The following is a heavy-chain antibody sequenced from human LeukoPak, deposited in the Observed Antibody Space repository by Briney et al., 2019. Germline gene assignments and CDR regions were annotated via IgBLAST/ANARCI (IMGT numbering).Heavy chain of an antibody. Sequence: SETLSLTCTVSGGSISSGSYYWTWIRQPAGKELEWIGRISTSGSTNYNPSLRGRVTISMDTSKNQFSLKLSSVTAADTAKYYCARAPKTELGSSRFDYWGQGTLVTVSA. J-gene: IGHJ4*02. V-gene: IGHV4-61*02. CDR2: ISTSGST. D-gene: IGHD7-27*01. CDR3: ARAPKTELGSSRFDY. CDR1: GGSISSGSYY.